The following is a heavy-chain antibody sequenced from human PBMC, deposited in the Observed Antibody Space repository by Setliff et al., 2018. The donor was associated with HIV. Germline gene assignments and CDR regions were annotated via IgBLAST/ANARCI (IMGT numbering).Heavy chain of an antibody. V-gene: IGHV4-38-2*02. CDR1: GYSISSRYY. CDR2: VYHTGST. D-gene: IGHD6-13*01. Sequence: SETLSLTCTVSGYSISSRYYWGWIRQPPGKGLEWIGSVYHTGSTYYNPSLKSRVTISVDTSKNQFSLKLTSVTAADTGVYFCARSVDFGGSWIQDYYYMDVWGKGTTVTVSS. CDR3: ARSVDFGGSWIQDYYYMDV. J-gene: IGHJ6*03.